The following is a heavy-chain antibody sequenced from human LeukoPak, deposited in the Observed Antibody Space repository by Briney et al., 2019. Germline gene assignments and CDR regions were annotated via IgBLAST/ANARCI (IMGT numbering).Heavy chain of an antibody. CDR1: GGSISSYY. D-gene: IGHD6-6*01. CDR2: IYYSGST. J-gene: IGHJ6*03. Sequence: PSETLSLTCTVSGGSISSYYWSWIRQPPGKGLEWIGYIYYSGSTNYNPSLKSRVTISVDTSKNQFSLKLSSVTAADTAVYYCASIAARQGVNYYYYYMDVWGKGTTVTVSS. V-gene: IGHV4-59*12. CDR3: ASIAARQGVNYYYYYMDV.